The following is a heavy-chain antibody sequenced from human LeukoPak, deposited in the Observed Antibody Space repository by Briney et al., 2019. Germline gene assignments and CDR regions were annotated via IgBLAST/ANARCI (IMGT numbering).Heavy chain of an antibody. D-gene: IGHD3-22*01. CDR2: FGTRSTSI. CDR3: AREVSEGFDF. V-gene: IGHV3-21*01. J-gene: IGHJ4*02. Sequence: GGSLRLSCAASGFPFSTYAMNWIRQAPGKGLEWVLSFGTRSTSIYHAGSVKGRFAISRDNAKNSLYLQMNSLRAEDTALYYCAREVSEGFDFWGQGTLVTVYS. CDR1: GFPFSTYA.